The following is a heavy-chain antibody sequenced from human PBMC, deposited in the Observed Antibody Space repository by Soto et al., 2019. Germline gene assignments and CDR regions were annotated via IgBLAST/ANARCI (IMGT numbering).Heavy chain of an antibody. CDR2: MNPNSGNT. CDR3: ASGSKYYDFWSGNNWFDP. Sequence: GASVKGPCKGSGYTFTRYDINWVGQAHGQGLEWMGWMNPNSGNTGYAQKFQGRVTMTRNTSISTAYMELSSLRSEDTAVYYCASGSKYYDFWSGNNWFDPWGQGTLVTV. CDR1: GYTFTRYD. J-gene: IGHJ5*02. V-gene: IGHV1-8*01. D-gene: IGHD3-3*01.